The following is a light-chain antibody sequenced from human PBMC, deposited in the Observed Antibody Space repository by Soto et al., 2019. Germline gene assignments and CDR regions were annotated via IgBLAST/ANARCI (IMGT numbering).Light chain of an antibody. V-gene: IGKV3-11*01. CDR3: HQYDSSPLT. CDR2: ESP. J-gene: IGKJ4*01. Sequence: EIVLTQSPATLSLSPGERATLSCRASQNVANYLDWYQQKPGQAPRLLIYESPNRATGIAARFSGSGSGTDFTLTISRLEPEDFAVYYCHQYDSSPLTFGGGTKVDIK. CDR1: QNVANY.